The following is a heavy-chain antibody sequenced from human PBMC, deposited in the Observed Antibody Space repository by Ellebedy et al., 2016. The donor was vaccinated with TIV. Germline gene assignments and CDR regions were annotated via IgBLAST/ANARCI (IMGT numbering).Heavy chain of an antibody. CDR3: ASARIVVVMPSAYGMDV. V-gene: IGHV1-18*01. D-gene: IGHD3-22*01. J-gene: IGHJ6*02. CDR1: GYTFTSYG. CDR2: ISAYNGNT. Sequence: ASVKVSCKASGYTFTSYGISWVRQAPGQGLEWMGWISAYNGNTNYAQKLQGRVTMTTDTSTSTAYMELRSLRSDDTAVYYCASARIVVVMPSAYGMDVWGQGTTVTVSS.